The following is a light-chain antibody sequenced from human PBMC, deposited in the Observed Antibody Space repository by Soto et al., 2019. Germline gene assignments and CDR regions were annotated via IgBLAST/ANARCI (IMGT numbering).Light chain of an antibody. CDR1: QGIDNY. Sequence: DIQMTQFPSTLSASVGDRVTITCRASQGIDNYLAWYQQKPGTAPKLLIYAASTLPSGVPSRFSGSGSETDFSLTISSLQPEDFATYYCQQLNSYPLTFGGGTKVDIK. V-gene: IGKV1-9*01. CDR2: AAS. J-gene: IGKJ4*01. CDR3: QQLNSYPLT.